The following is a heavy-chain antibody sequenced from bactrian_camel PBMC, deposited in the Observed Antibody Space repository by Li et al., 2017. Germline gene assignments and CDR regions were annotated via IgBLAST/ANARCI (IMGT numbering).Heavy chain of an antibody. CDR2: ITSLPSLFRAA. J-gene: IGHJ6*01. Sequence: HVQLVESGGGSVQPGESLRLSCVASGITFSRHDMSWVRQAPGKEVEWVAGITSLPSLFRAASYTDSVKGRFTISKDNAKNTLYLQMNSLKPEDTTMYYCAALRYGGTWYPLCRARSADFAYWGQGTQVTVS. CDR3: AALRYGGTWYPLCRARSADFAY. V-gene: IGHV3S6*01. D-gene: IGHD6*01. CDR1: GITFSRHD.